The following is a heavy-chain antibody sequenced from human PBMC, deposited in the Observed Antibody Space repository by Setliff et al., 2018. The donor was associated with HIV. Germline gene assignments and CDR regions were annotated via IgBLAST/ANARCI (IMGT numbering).Heavy chain of an antibody. J-gene: IGHJ4*02. D-gene: IGHD1-20*01. V-gene: IGHV3-7*03. CDR3: ARYNWNPLGYRFDY. CDR2: IKQDGSEK. CDR1: GFTFSSYW. Sequence: GGSLRLSCAASGFTFSSYWMSWVRQAPGKGLEWVANIKQDGSEKYYVDSVKGRFTISRDNAKNSLYLQLNSLRAEDTAVYYCARYNWNPLGYRFDYWGQGTLVTVSS.